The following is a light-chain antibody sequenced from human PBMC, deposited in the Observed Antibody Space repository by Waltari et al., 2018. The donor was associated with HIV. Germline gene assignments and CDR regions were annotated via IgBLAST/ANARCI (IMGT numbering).Light chain of an antibody. J-gene: IGLJ2*01. V-gene: IGLV2-14*01. Sequence: QYALTQPASVSASPAQSFTISCTRTSSDVGGYNYVSWYQQHPGQAPKPMMYEVTNRPSGVSSRCSGCKSGNKASLPISGLQAEDEAAYYCNSSTSSSTLGVFGGGTKLTVL. CDR3: NSSTSSSTLGV. CDR2: EVT. CDR1: SSDVGGYNY.